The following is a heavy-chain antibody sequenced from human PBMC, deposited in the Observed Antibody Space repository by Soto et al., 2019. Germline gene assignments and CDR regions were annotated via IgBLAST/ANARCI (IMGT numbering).Heavy chain of an antibody. CDR2: LFGSGGGI. J-gene: IGHJ3*01. Sequence: GGSLKLSCAASGFAFSAYTMSWVRQVPGKGLQWVSGLFGSGGGIQYADSVRGRFTVSRDNSKNTLYLQMDSLRAEDTAVYYCAKDLIANNGLWEPLDLWGQGTEVTVSS. D-gene: IGHD2-8*01. CDR3: AKDLIANNGLWEPLDL. V-gene: IGHV3-23*01. CDR1: GFAFSAYT.